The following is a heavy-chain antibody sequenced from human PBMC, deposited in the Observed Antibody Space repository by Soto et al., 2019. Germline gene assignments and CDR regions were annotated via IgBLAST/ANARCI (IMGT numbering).Heavy chain of an antibody. Sequence: SETLSLTCTVSGGSISSYYWSWIRQPPGKGLEWIGYIYYSGSTNYNPSLKSRVTISVDTSKNQFSLKLSSVTAADTAVYYCARDGTENGDYWFDPWGQGTLVTVS. J-gene: IGHJ5*02. CDR1: GGSISSYY. CDR3: ARDGTENGDYWFDP. V-gene: IGHV4-59*01. D-gene: IGHD4-17*01. CDR2: IYYSGST.